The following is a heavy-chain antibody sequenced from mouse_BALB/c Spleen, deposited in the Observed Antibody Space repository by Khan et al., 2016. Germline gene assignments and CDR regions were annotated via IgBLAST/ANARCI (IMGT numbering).Heavy chain of an antibody. CDR3: ARAWYAMDY. Sequence: VQLQESGAELMKPGASVKISCKATGYTFNNYWIEWVKQSPGHGLEWIGDILPGSGNSNYTENLKGKATFTADPSSNPAYMQLSSLTSEDSAVYYGARAWYAMDYWGQGTSVTVSS. J-gene: IGHJ4*01. CDR2: ILPGSGNS. V-gene: IGHV1-9*01. CDR1: GYTFNNYW.